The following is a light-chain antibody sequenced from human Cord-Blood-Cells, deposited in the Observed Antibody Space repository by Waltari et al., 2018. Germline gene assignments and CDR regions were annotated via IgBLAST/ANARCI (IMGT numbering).Light chain of an antibody. Sequence: QSALTQPASVSGSPGQSITISCTGTSSDVGGYTHVPWYQHHPGKPPKLMIYDVSNRPSGVSNRFSGSKSGNTASLTISGLQAEDEADYYCSSYTSSSTPYVFGTGTKVTVL. CDR2: DVS. V-gene: IGLV2-14*03. CDR1: SSDVGGYTH. CDR3: SSYTSSSTPYV. J-gene: IGLJ1*01.